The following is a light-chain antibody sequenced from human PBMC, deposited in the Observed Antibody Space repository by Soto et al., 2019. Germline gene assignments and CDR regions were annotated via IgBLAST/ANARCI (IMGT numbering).Light chain of an antibody. CDR3: QQYGNSPPWT. CDR2: GAS. J-gene: IGKJ1*01. CDR1: QSVSSSY. Sequence: EIVLTQSPGTLSLSPGERATLSCRASQSVSSSYLAWYQQKPGQAPRLLIYGASSSATGIPDRFSGSGSGTDFTLTISRLEPEDFAVYYCQQYGNSPPWTFGQGTKVDIK. V-gene: IGKV3-20*01.